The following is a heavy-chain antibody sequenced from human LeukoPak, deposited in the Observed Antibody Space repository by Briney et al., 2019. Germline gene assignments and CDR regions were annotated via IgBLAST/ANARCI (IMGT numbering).Heavy chain of an antibody. D-gene: IGHD2-2*01. V-gene: IGHV1-46*01. CDR1: GYTFTSYY. Sequence: GASVKVSCKASGYTFTSYYMHWVRQAPGQGLEWMGIINPGGGSTSYAQKFQGRVTMTRDTSTSTVYMELSSLRSEDTAVYYCAINHAVVVPAAIYYYGMDVWGQGTTVTVSS. CDR2: INPGGGST. J-gene: IGHJ6*02. CDR3: AINHAVVVPAAIYYYGMDV.